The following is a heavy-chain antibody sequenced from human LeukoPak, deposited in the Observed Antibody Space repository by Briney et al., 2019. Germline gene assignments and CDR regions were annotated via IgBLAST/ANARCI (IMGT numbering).Heavy chain of an antibody. Sequence: PGGSLRLSCAASGFTFDDYAMHWVRQAPGKGLEWVSTISWDGENTYYADSVKGRFIISRDNTNNYLYLQMNSLRAEDTAVYYCAELGITMIGGVWGKGTTVTISS. V-gene: IGHV3-43D*03. CDR1: GFTFDDYA. CDR2: ISWDGENT. D-gene: IGHD3-10*02. J-gene: IGHJ6*04. CDR3: AELGITMIGGV.